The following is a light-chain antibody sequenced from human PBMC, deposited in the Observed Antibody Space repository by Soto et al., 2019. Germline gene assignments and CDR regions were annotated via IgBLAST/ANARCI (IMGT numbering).Light chain of an antibody. J-gene: IGKJ1*01. V-gene: IGKV1-5*01. CDR1: QSISSW. CDR3: HQYNSYWT. Sequence: DIQMTQSPSTLSASVGDRVTITCRASQSISSWLAWYQQKPVKAPKLLIYDASSLESGVPSRFSGSGSGTEFTLTISSLQPDDFETYYCHQYNSYWTFGQGTKVEIK. CDR2: DAS.